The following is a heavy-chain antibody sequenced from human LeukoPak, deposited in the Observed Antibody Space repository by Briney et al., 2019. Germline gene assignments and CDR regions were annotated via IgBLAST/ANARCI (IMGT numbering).Heavy chain of an antibody. J-gene: IGHJ6*03. D-gene: IGHD3-22*01. CDR2: IHYSGTT. Sequence: SETLSLTCTVSGGSISSSNYYWGWIRQPPGKGLEWIGSIHYSGTTYYNPSLKSRGTISVDTSKNQFSLKLNSVTAADTAVYYCARARRDYYDSSGYSAPYYYYYMDVWGKGTTVTVSS. V-gene: IGHV4-39*01. CDR3: ARARRDYYDSSGYSAPYYYYYMDV. CDR1: GGSISSSNYY.